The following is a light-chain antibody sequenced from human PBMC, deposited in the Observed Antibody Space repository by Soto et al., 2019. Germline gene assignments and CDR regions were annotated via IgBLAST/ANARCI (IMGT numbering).Light chain of an antibody. CDR2: DVS. CDR1: SSNVGGYNY. Sequence: QSALTQPRSVSGSPGQSVTISCTGTSSNVGGYNYVSWYQQNPGKAPNLMIYDVSKRPSGVPDRFSGSKSGNAASLTISGLQAEDEADYYCCSYAPSYTLVFGGGTQLTVL. J-gene: IGLJ2*01. V-gene: IGLV2-11*01. CDR3: CSYAPSYTLV.